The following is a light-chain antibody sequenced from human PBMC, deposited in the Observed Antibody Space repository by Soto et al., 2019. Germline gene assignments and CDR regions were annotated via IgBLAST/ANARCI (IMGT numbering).Light chain of an antibody. Sequence: DIVLTQSPGTLSVSPGETATLSCRASLRLSTNLAWYQQRPGQPPRLLIYGASTRATDIPARFSGSGSGTDFTLTISSLQSEDFAVYFCQQYHIWPSWTFGQGTKVDI. V-gene: IGKV3-15*01. CDR3: QQYHIWPSWT. CDR2: GAS. CDR1: LRLSTN. J-gene: IGKJ1*01.